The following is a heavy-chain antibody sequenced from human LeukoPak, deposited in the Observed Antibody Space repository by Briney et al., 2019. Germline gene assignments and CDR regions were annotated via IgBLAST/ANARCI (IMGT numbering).Heavy chain of an antibody. V-gene: IGHV3-23*01. CDR1: GFPFHDYA. CDR2: ISGSGGST. D-gene: IGHD6-13*01. J-gene: IGHJ6*03. CDR3: AKFGAGTHYYYYMDV. Sequence: PGGSLRLSCAASGFPFHDYAMHWVRQAPGKGLEWVSAISGSGGSTYYADSVKGRFTISRDNSKNTLYLQMNSLRAEDTAVYYCAKFGAGTHYYYYMDVWGKGTTVTISS.